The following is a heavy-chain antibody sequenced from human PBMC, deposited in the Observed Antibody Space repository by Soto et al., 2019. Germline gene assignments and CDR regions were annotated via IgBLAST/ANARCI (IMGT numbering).Heavy chain of an antibody. CDR3: ARESVIPARPQAMDV. CDR2: IKQDGSEK. CDR1: GFTFSSYW. J-gene: IGHJ6*04. D-gene: IGHD6-6*01. Sequence: GGSLRLSCAASGFTFSSYWMSWVRQAPGKGLEWVANIKQDGSEKYYVDSVKGRFTISRDNAKNSPYLQMNSLRAEDTAVYYCARESVIPARPQAMDVWGEVTKVTVSP. V-gene: IGHV3-7*03.